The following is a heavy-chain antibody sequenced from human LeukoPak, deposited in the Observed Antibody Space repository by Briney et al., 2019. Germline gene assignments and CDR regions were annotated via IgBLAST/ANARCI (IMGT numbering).Heavy chain of an antibody. CDR3: ARRLWGSNAFDI. D-gene: IGHD3-16*01. CDR2: INPNSGGT. V-gene: IGHV1-2*02. CDR1: GYTFTGYY. J-gene: IGHJ3*02. Sequence: ASVKVSCKASGYTFTGYYMHWVRQAPGQGLEWMGWINPNSGGTNYAQKFQGRVTMTRDTSISTAYMELSRLRSDDTAVYYCARRLWGSNAFDIWGQGTMVTVSS.